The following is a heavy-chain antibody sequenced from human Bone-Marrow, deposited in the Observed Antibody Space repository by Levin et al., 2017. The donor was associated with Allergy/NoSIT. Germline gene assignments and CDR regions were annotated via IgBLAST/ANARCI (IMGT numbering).Heavy chain of an antibody. CDR2: ITSNSGNK. CDR1: GFSFSNFD. D-gene: IGHD3-10*01. V-gene: IGHV3-21*01. J-gene: IGHJ4*02. CDR3: ARDSRRKRGVLTLSGFDY. Sequence: PGGSLRLSCVASGFSFSNFDMTWVRQAPGKGLEWVSYITSNSGNKYYADSVKGRFTISRDNAKNSLYLQMNNLRDEDTAVYYCARDSRRKRGVLTLSGFDYWGQETRVIVSS.